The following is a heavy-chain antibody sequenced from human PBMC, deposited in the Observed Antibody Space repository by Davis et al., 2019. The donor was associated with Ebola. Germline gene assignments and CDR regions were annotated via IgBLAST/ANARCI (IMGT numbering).Heavy chain of an antibody. Sequence: MPSETLSLTCAVSGGSISRSAYYWGWIRQPPGKGLEWIGTIYYSGTTYYNPSLKSRITISVDTSKNQFSLRLTSLTAADTAVYYCARVGSPHTANFDPWGQGTLVTVSS. CDR2: IYYSGTT. D-gene: IGHD3-10*01. CDR3: ARVGSPHTANFDP. V-gene: IGHV4-39*01. J-gene: IGHJ5*02. CDR1: GGSISRSAYY.